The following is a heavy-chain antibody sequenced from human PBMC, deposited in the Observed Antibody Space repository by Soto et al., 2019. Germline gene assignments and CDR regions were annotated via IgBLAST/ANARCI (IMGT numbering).Heavy chain of an antibody. D-gene: IGHD2-15*01. CDR2: IYHSGTN. CDR3: ARVGRFYSGGSCSDQFDS. CDR1: SGSINSSNW. V-gene: IGHV4-4*02. Sequence: QVQLQESGPGLVKPSGTLSLTCAVSSGSINSSNWWSWVRQPPGKGLEWIGEIYHSGTNNYSLSLRSRDTISVDKSKNQFSLNLSSVTAADMAVYFCARVGRFYSGGSCSDQFDSWGQGSLVTVSS. J-gene: IGHJ4*02.